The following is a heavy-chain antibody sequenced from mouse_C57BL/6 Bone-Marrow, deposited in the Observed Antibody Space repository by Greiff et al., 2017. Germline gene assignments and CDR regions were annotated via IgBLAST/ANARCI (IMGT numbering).Heavy chain of an antibody. CDR1: GYTFTSYW. J-gene: IGHJ4*01. CDR2: IDPSDSYT. D-gene: IGHD1-1*01. V-gene: IGHV1-50*01. CDR3: ARDLGPIYYYGYYYAMDY. Sequence: QVQLQQSGAELVKPGASVKLSCKASGYTFTSYWMQWVKQRPGQGLEWIGEIDPSDSYTNYNQKFKGKATLTVDTSSSTDYMQLSSLTSEDSAVYYCARDLGPIYYYGYYYAMDYWGQGTSVTVSS.